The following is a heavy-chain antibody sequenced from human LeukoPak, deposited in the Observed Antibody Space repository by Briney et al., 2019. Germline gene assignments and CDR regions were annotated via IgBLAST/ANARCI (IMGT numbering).Heavy chain of an antibody. J-gene: IGHJ4*02. CDR1: GFTFSSYD. CDR3: AKDFSYDKTY. V-gene: IGHV3-23*01. D-gene: IGHD3-22*01. CDR2: IRGSGGTT. Sequence: PGGSLRLSCAASGFTFSSYDMSWVRQAPGKGLEWVSGIRGSGGTTYYAASVKGRFTISRDNSKNTLYLQMNSLRAEDTAVYYCAKDFSYDKTYWGQGTLVTVSS.